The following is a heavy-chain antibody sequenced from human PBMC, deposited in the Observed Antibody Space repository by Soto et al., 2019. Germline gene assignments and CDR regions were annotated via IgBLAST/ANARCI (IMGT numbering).Heavy chain of an antibody. Sequence: PGGSLRLSCAASGFTVSSNYMSWVRQSPGKGLEWVSVIYSGGSTYYAGSVKGRFTISRDNSKNTLYLQMNSLRAEDTAVYYCARDFYDSSGPNAFDIWGQGTMVTVSS. D-gene: IGHD3-22*01. J-gene: IGHJ3*02. CDR2: IYSGGST. V-gene: IGHV3-53*01. CDR1: GFTVSSNY. CDR3: ARDFYDSSGPNAFDI.